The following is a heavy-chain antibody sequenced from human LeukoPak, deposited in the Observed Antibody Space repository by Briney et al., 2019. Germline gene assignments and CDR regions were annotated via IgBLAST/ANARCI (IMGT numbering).Heavy chain of an antibody. V-gene: IGHV4-34*01. J-gene: IGHJ4*02. CDR3: ARGRYSSSWYERPVFDY. D-gene: IGHD6-13*01. Sequence: PSETLSLTCAVYGGSFSGYYWSWIRQPPGKGLEWIGESNHSGSTNYNPSLKSRVTISVDTSKNQFSLKLSSVTAADTAVYYCARGRYSSSWYERPVFDYWGQGTLVTVPS. CDR2: SNHSGST. CDR1: GGSFSGYY.